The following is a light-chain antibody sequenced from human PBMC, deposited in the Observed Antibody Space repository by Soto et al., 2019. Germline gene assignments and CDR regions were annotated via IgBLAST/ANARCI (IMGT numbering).Light chain of an antibody. CDR3: QQYNSYPT. CDR2: KAS. Sequence: DIQMTQSPSTLSASVGDRVTITCRASQSISNWLAWYQQKPGKAPNLLIYKASSLESGVPSRFSGSGSGTEFALTISSLQSDDFASYYCQQYNSYPTFGQGPKVEVK. J-gene: IGKJ1*01. V-gene: IGKV1-5*03. CDR1: QSISNW.